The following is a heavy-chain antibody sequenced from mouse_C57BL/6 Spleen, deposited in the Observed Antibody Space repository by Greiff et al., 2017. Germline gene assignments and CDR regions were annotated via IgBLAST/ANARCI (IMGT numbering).Heavy chain of an antibody. D-gene: IGHD2-3*01. J-gene: IGHJ3*01. CDR2: IDPETGGT. CDR1: GYTFTDYE. V-gene: IGHV1-15*01. CDR3: TRGGHGYYVPFAY. Sequence: VQLQQSGAELVRPGASVTLSCKASGYTFTDYEMHWVKQTPVHGLEWIGAIDPETGGTAYNQKFKGKAILTADKSSSTAYMALRSLTSEDSAVYYCTRGGHGYYVPFAYWGQGTLVTVSA.